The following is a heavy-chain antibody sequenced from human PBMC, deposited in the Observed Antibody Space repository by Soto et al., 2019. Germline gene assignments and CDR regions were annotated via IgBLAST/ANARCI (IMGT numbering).Heavy chain of an antibody. V-gene: IGHV2-26*01. CDR3: ARLFLPWAAANYYHFDS. J-gene: IGHJ4*02. CDR1: GFSLKNARMG. Sequence: QVTLRESGPVLVQPTETLTVICTVSGFSLKNARMGVTWIRQPPGKALEWLAHIFPSDEKSYSTSLKNRLTISKDTSRSQVVLTMTNMDPVDTATYFCARLFLPWAAANYYHFDSWGQGTLVTVSS. D-gene: IGHD1-26*01. CDR2: IFPSDEK.